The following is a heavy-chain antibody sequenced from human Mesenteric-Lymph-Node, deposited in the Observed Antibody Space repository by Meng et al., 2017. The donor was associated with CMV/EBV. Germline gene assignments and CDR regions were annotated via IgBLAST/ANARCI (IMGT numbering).Heavy chain of an antibody. J-gene: IGHJ5*02. Sequence: SQTLSLTCSVSGDSISGSTYYWAWIRQPPGKGLEWIGSMYYSGNPYQNPSLKSRVILSVDTSKNQFSLKLNSVTAADTAVYYCAREFTKISSAWGGFDPWGQGTLVTVSS. CDR1: GDSISGSTYY. V-gene: IGHV4-39*07. CDR2: MYYSGNP. D-gene: IGHD6-19*01. CDR3: AREFTKISSAWGGFDP.